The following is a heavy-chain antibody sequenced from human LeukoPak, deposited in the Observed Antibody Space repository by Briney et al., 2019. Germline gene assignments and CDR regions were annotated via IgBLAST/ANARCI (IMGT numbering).Heavy chain of an antibody. CDR3: AKADSRGYLDC. D-gene: IGHD3-22*01. J-gene: IGHJ4*02. CDR2: IFPSDSDN. CDR1: EYSFTNYW. V-gene: IGHV5-51*01. Sequence: GESLKISCRGSEYSFTNYWSGWVRQMPGKGLEWMGIIFPSDSDNRYSPSFQGQLSISADKSISTAYLQWSSLKAADTGMYYCAKADSRGYLDCWGQGTLVTVSS.